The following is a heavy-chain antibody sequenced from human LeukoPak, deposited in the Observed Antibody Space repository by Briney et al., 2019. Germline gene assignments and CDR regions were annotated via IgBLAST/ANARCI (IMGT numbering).Heavy chain of an antibody. Sequence: GGSLRLSCAASGFTFSTFWMRWVRQAPGKGLEWVANIKGDGSEKYYVDSVKGRFTISRDNAYNSLYLQMNSLRAEDSAVYYCTTSYSSGWYAGGSDYWGQGTLVTVSS. CDR3: TTSYSSGWYAGGSDY. D-gene: IGHD6-19*01. CDR1: GFTFSTFW. CDR2: IKGDGSEK. J-gene: IGHJ4*02. V-gene: IGHV3-7*01.